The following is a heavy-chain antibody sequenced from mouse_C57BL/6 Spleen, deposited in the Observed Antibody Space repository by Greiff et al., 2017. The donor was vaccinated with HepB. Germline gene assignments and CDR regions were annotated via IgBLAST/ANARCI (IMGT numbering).Heavy chain of an antibody. CDR1: GYTFTGYW. CDR3: TEKDYCSGA. J-gene: IGHJ3*01. Sequence: VQRVESGAELVKPGASVKMSCKASGYTFTGYWINWVKQRPGKGLEWIGDINPGSGSTNYNEKFKSKATLTVDTSSSTAYMQLISLTSAGSAVYYSTEKDYCSGAWGQGTLVTVSA. V-gene: IGHV1-55*01. CDR2: INPGSGST. D-gene: IGHD1-1*01.